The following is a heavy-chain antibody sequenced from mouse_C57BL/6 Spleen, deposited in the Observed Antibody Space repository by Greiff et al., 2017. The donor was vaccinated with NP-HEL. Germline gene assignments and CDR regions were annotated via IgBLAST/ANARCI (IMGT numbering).Heavy chain of an antibody. CDR1: GYTFTEYT. Sequence: QVQLKESGAELVKPGASVKLSCKASGYTFTEYTIHWVKQRSGQGLEWIGWFYPGSGSIKYNEKFKDKATLTADKSSSTVYMELSRLTSEDSAVYFCARHEDPILLRFAWFAYWGQGTLVTVSA. CDR3: ARHEDPILLRFAWFAY. V-gene: IGHV1-62-2*01. D-gene: IGHD1-1*01. J-gene: IGHJ3*01. CDR2: FYPGSGSI.